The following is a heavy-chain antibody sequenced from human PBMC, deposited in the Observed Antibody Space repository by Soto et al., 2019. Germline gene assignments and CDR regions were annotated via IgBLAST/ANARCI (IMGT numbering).Heavy chain of an antibody. CDR2: ISVFNGDT. CDR1: GYTFPSYG. V-gene: IGHV1-18*01. Sequence: QVQLVQSGAEVKKPGASVKVSCKASGYTFPSYGITWVRQAPGQGLEWMGWISVFNGDTNYAQNLQGRVTMSTDTSTSTAYMELRSLRSDDTAVYYCAREGGMEWDLEGAFDPWGQGTLVTVSS. D-gene: IGHD1-26*01. CDR3: AREGGMEWDLEGAFDP. J-gene: IGHJ5*02.